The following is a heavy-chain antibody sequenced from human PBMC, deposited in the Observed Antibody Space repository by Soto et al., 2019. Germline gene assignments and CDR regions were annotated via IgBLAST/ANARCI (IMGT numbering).Heavy chain of an antibody. D-gene: IGHD5-12*01. CDR3: ARVSVDVPE. V-gene: IGHV1-2*02. Sequence: QLLQSGAEVKKPGASVRVSCKTSGPTFIAYYIHWVRLAPGQGLEWMGLIDPKSGGTTYEQKFLGRVTMTRDTSINTAYMDLNRLTSDDTAVYYCARVSVDVPEWGQGTLITVSS. CDR2: IDPKSGGT. J-gene: IGHJ4*02. CDR1: GPTFIAYY.